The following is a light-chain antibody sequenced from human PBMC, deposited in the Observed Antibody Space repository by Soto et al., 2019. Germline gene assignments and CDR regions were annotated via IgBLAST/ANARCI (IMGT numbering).Light chain of an antibody. CDR2: GAS. J-gene: IGKJ1*01. Sequence: DIQMTQSPSSLSASVGDRVTITCRASQSISSYLNWYQQKPGKAPKLLIYGASSLQSGVPSRFSGSGSGTDFTLTISSLQAEDVAVYYCQQYYSTPWTFGQGTKVEI. CDR1: QSISSY. CDR3: QQYYSTPWT. V-gene: IGKV1-39*01.